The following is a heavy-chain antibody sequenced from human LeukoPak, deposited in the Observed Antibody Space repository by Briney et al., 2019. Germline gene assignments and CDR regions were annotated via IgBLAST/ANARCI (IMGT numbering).Heavy chain of an antibody. V-gene: IGHV3-30*18. D-gene: IGHD1-1*01. CDR3: AKSFPNTGTTSFFDY. Sequence: GGSLRLSCAASGFTFSSYSMNWVRQAPGKGLEWVAVISYDGSNKYYADSVKGRFTISRDNSKNTLYLQMNSLRAEDTAVYYCAKSFPNTGTTSFFDYWGQGTLVTVSS. CDR2: ISYDGSNK. CDR1: GFTFSSYS. J-gene: IGHJ4*02.